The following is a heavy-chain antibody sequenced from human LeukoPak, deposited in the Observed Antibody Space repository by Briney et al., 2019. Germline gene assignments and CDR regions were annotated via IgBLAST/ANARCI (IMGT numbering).Heavy chain of an antibody. V-gene: IGHV5-10-1*01. Sequence: RGEPLKISCKGSGYSFTSYWLSWVRQMPGKGLEWMGRIDPSDSYTNYSPSFQGHVTISADKSISTAYLQWSSLKASDTAMYYCARHGPITMVRGFDPWGQGTLVTVSS. CDR3: ARHGPITMVRGFDP. CDR1: GYSFTSYW. CDR2: IDPSDSYT. J-gene: IGHJ5*02. D-gene: IGHD3-10*01.